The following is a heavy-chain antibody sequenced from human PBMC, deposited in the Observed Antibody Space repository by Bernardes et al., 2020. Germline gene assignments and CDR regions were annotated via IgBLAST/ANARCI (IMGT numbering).Heavy chain of an antibody. D-gene: IGHD3-16*01. Sequence: SEALPLTCTVSGDSISSCNYYWGWIFQPPGQGLEWLGSIYYSGSTYYNPSLKRRVTISVDTSKNQFSLKLSSVTTADTAVYYCVTLNWGSGFEHWGQGTLVTVSS. J-gene: IGHJ4*02. CDR2: IYYSGST. CDR1: GDSISSCNYY. V-gene: IGHV4-39*01. CDR3: VTLNWGSGFEH.